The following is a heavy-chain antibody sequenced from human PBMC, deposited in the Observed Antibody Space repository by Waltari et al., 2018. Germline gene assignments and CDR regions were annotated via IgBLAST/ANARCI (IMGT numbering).Heavy chain of an antibody. CDR2: IYCNDDV. CDR3: AHMSRRYGTANLHYFDQ. D-gene: IGHD4-17*01. J-gene: IGHJ4*02. V-gene: IGHV2-5*01. Sequence: QINLKEFGPTLVQPTQTLTLTCSCSGISLSTSGMGVGWIRQHPGKALEWLALIYCNDDVRHSPSLDTRLAITKDTSKQQVVLIMTLMVSVNTGTYYCAHMSRRYGTANLHYFDQWGPGCLFTVSS. CDR1: GISLSTSGMG.